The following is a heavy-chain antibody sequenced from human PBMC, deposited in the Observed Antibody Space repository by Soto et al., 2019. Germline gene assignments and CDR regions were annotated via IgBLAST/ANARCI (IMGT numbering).Heavy chain of an antibody. Sequence: PGGSLRLSCAASGFTFSSYAMHWVRQAPGKGLEWVAVISYDGSNKYYADSVKGRFTISRDNSKNTLYLQMNSLRAEDTAVYYCARGTYCSSTSCYRFDYWGQGTLVTVSS. D-gene: IGHD2-2*01. J-gene: IGHJ4*02. V-gene: IGHV3-30-3*01. CDR2: ISYDGSNK. CDR3: ARGTYCSSTSCYRFDY. CDR1: GFTFSSYA.